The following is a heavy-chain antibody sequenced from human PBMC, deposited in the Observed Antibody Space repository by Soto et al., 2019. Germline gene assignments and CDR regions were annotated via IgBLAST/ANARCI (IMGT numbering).Heavy chain of an antibody. D-gene: IGHD5-12*01. CDR1: GFTLSSYW. V-gene: IGHV3-7*03. J-gene: IGHJ4*02. CDR2: IKQDGSEK. CDR3: AREAWIWSY. Sequence: EVQLVESGGGLVQPGGSLRLSCAASGFTLSSYWMSWVRQAPGKGLEWVANIKQDGSEKYYVDSVKGRFTISRDNAKNSLYLQMNSLRAEDTAVYYCAREAWIWSYWGQGTLVTVSS.